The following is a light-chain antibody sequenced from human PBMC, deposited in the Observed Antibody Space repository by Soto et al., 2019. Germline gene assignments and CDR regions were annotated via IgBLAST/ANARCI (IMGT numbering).Light chain of an antibody. Sequence: IQMTQSPSSLSASVGDRVTMTRRASQGIRKDLAWYQQKPGKAPKLLIYATSSLQSGVPSRFSGSGSGRDFTLTISSLQPEDFATYYCLQDYNYPRTFGQGTKVDIK. CDR2: ATS. CDR3: LQDYNYPRT. V-gene: IGKV1-6*02. CDR1: QGIRKD. J-gene: IGKJ1*01.